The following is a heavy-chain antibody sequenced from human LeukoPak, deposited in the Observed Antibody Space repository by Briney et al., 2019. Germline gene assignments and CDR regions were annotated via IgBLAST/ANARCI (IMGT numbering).Heavy chain of an antibody. D-gene: IGHD5-18*01. CDR2: ISTSSSYI. CDR1: GFTFSSYS. V-gene: IGHV3-21*01. Sequence: GGSLRLSCAASGFTFSSYSMNWVRQAPGKGLEWVSSISTSSSYIFYADSVKGRFTISRDNAKNSLYLRMNSLRAEDTAVYYCARDFAGYGYVSYFDYWGLGTLVTVSS. CDR3: ARDFAGYGYVSYFDY. J-gene: IGHJ4*02.